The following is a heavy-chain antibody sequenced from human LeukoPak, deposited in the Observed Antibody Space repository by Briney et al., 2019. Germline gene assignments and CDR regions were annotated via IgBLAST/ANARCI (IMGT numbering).Heavy chain of an antibody. CDR1: GYTFTSYD. Sequence: ASVKVSCKASGYTFTSYDINWVRQATGQGLEWMGWMNPNSGNTGYAQKFQGRVTMTRNTSISTAYMELSSLRAEDTAVYYCARDKYDILTGIRQNWFDPWGQGTLVTVSS. V-gene: IGHV1-8*01. J-gene: IGHJ5*02. D-gene: IGHD3-9*01. CDR3: ARDKYDILTGIRQNWFDP. CDR2: MNPNSGNT.